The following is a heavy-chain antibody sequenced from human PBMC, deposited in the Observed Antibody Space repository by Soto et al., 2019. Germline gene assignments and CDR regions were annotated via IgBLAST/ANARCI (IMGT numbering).Heavy chain of an antibody. CDR2: IYYTGST. J-gene: IGHJ4*02. Sequence: QVQLQESGPGLVKPSETLSLTCTVSGGSISSSYWTWIRQPPGKALECIGLIYYTGSTNYNPALKSRVTMSVDTSKNQFSLKLTSVTAADTAVYYCASAHSSCWSGYHFDNWGQGTLVTVSS. CDR1: GGSISSSY. CDR3: ASAHSSCWSGYHFDN. D-gene: IGHD6-25*01. V-gene: IGHV4-59*01.